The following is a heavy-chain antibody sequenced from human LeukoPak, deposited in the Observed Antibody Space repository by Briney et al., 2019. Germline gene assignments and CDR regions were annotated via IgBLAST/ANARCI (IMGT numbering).Heavy chain of an antibody. CDR3: ARGNWNYPFDY. J-gene: IGHJ4*02. D-gene: IGHD1-7*01. V-gene: IGHV3-53*05. CDR2: IYSGAST. CDR1: GFTVSSNY. Sequence: GGSLRLSCAASGFTVSSNYMSWVRQAPGKGLEWVSVIYSGASTYYPDSVKGRFTISRDNSKNTLYLQMNSLRAEDTAVYYCARGNWNYPFDYWGQGTLVTVSS.